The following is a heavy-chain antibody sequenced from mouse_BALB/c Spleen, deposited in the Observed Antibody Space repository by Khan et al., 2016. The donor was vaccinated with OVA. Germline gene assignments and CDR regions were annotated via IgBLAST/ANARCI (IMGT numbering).Heavy chain of an antibody. D-gene: IGHD1-1*01. V-gene: IGHV3-2*02. CDR2: ISYSGST. J-gene: IGHJ2*01. CDR1: GYLITSDYA. CDR3: ARQYYGAYYVDY. Sequence: EVQLQESRPGLVKPSQSLSLTSTVTGYLITSDYAWNWIRQFPGNKLEWMGYISYSGSTSYNPSLKSRISITRDTSKNQVFLQLNSVTTEDTATYYCARQYYGAYYVDYWDKGTTLAVSS.